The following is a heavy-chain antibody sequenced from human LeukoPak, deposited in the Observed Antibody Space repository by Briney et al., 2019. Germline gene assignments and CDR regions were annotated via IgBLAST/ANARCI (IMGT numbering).Heavy chain of an antibody. V-gene: IGHV4-59*12. Sequence: PSETLSLTCTVSGGSISSYYWSWIRQPPGKGLEWVGYIYYSWSTNYNPSLNSRVTISVDTSKNQFSLKVSSVPAADTAVYFCARLFDDYGDQRGLDYWGQGILVTVSS. CDR2: IYYSWST. D-gene: IGHD4-17*01. CDR3: ARLFDDYGDQRGLDY. CDR1: GGSISSYY. J-gene: IGHJ4*02.